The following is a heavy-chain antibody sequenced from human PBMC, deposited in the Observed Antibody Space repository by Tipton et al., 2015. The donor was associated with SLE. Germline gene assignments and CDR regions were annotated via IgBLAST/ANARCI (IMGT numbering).Heavy chain of an antibody. V-gene: IGHV3-11*01. D-gene: IGHD5-12*01. J-gene: IGHJ4*02. CDR1: GFTFSSYW. CDR3: ARSIVATIKGYYFDY. CDR2: ISSSGSTI. Sequence: SLRLSCAASGFTFSSYWMSWVRQAPGKGLEWVSYISSSGSTIYYADSVKGRFTISRDNAKNSLYLQMNSLRAEDTAVYYCARSIVATIKGYYFDYWGQGTLVTVSS.